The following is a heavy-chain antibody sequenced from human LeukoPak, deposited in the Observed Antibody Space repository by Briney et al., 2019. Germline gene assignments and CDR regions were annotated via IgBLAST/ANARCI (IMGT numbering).Heavy chain of an antibody. V-gene: IGHV3-11*04. CDR2: ISGSGSTI. Sequence: PGGSLRLSCAASGFTFRDYYMSWIRQAPGKGLEWVSYISGSGSTIYYADSVKGRFTISRDTAKNSLYLQMNSLRAEDTAMYYCTRDFGIYSDSSAQRYWGQGTLVTVSS. CDR1: GFTFRDYY. J-gene: IGHJ4*02. D-gene: IGHD3-22*01. CDR3: TRDFGIYSDSSAQRY.